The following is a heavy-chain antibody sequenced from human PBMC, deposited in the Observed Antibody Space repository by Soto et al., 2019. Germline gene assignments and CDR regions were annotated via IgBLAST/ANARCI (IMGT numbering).Heavy chain of an antibody. CDR3: ASMPRRYDILTGYYPYDAFDI. CDR1: GGSISSYY. J-gene: IGHJ3*02. Sequence: PSETLSLTCTVSGGSISSYYWSWIRQPPGQGLEWIGYIYYSGSTNYNPSLKSRVTISVDTSKNQFSLKLSSVTAADTAVYYCASMPRRYDILTGYYPYDAFDIWGQGTMVTVSS. V-gene: IGHV4-59*08. D-gene: IGHD3-9*01. CDR2: IYYSGST.